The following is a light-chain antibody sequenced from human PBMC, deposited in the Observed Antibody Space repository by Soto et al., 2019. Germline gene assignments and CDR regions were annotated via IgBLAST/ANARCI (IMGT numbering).Light chain of an antibody. J-gene: IGKJ1*01. CDR3: QQYNNWPPWT. CDR1: RNVDTN. Sequence: TQSPDTLSLSPGERGTVSCRASRNVDTNLAWYQQKSGQAPRLLIYSASTRATSIPDRFSGSGSGTEFTLTINSLQSEDSAVYYCQQYNNWPPWTFGQGTKVDIK. V-gene: IGKV3-15*01. CDR2: SAS.